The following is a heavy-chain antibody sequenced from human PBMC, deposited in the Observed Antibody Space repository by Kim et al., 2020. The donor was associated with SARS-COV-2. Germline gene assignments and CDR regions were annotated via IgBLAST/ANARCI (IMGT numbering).Heavy chain of an antibody. CDR3: ARENGDGFDP. D-gene: IGHD3-10*01. J-gene: IGHJ5*02. Sequence: TANYAQKFQGRVTITADESTSTAYMELSSRRSEDTAVYYCARENGDGFDPWGQGTLVTVSS. CDR2: TA. V-gene: IGHV1-69*01.